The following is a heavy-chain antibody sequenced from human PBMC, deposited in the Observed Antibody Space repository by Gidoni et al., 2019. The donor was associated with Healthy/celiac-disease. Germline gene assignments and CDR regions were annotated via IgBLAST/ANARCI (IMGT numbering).Heavy chain of an antibody. V-gene: IGHV4-39*01. J-gene: IGHJ5*02. D-gene: IGHD6-13*01. Sequence: GLEWIGSIYYSGSTYYNPSLKSRVTISVDTSKNQFSLKLSSVTAADTAVYYCARQAAAGSNWFDPWGQGTLVTVSS. CDR2: IYYSGST. CDR3: ARQAAAGSNWFDP.